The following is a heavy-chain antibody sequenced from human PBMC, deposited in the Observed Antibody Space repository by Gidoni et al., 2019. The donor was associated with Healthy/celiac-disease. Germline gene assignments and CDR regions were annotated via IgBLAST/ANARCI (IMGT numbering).Heavy chain of an antibody. V-gene: IGHV4-39*01. J-gene: IGHJ4*02. Sequence: QLQLQESGPGLVKPSETLSLTCTVSGGSLSRSRYYWGWIRQPPGKGLEWIGSIYYSGSTYYNPSLKSRVTISVDTSKNQFSLKLSSVTAADTAVYYCARLSGSWQGPGGITGTTGQDYWGQGTLVTVSS. CDR3: ARLSGSWQGPGGITGTTGQDY. CDR2: IYYSGST. CDR1: GGSLSRSRYY. D-gene: IGHD1-7*01.